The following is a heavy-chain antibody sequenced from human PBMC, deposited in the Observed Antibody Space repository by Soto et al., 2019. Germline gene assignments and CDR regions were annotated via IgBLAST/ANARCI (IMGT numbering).Heavy chain of an antibody. CDR1: GFTFSSFA. D-gene: IGHD3-10*01. V-gene: IGHV3-64D*06. CDR3: VKDHGTATARGGVAS. CDR2: ISDTGGYT. Sequence: EVQLEESGGNLVQPGGSLRLSCSASGFTFSSFAMHWVRQAPGKGLEYISSISDTGGYTHYADSVKGRFTISRDNSKTKLSLPTSSRRPDDTAVYYCVKDHGTATARGGVASWGQGAVVTVSS. J-gene: IGHJ4*02.